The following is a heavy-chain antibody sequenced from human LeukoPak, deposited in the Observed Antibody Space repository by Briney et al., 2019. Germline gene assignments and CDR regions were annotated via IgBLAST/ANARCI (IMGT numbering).Heavy chain of an antibody. V-gene: IGHV4-31*03. CDR2: IYYSGST. J-gene: IGHJ6*02. CDR1: GGSISSGDYY. D-gene: IGHD3-10*01. CDR3: ASLSGLESYYYYGMDV. Sequence: SETLSLTCTVSGGSISSGDYYWSWIRQHPGKGLEWIGYIYYSGSTYYNPSLKSRLAISIDTSKNQFSLNLSSVTAADAAVYYCASLSGLESYYYYGMDVWGQGTTVTVSS.